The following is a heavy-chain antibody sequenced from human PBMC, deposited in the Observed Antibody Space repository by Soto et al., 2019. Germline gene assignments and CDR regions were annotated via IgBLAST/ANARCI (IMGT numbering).Heavy chain of an antibody. Sequence: QVHLVQSGAEVRKPGASVKVSCKASGYSFTSYGISWVRQAPGQGLEWMGWISTDNGNTNYAHNLQGRVSMTIDPSTSTAYMELWSVGSDDTAVYYCARDVPDTSLFFYYYGMDVWGQGTTVTVSS. CDR3: ARDVPDTSLFFYYYGMDV. J-gene: IGHJ6*02. D-gene: IGHD2-21*01. CDR2: ISTDNGNT. CDR1: GYSFTSYG. V-gene: IGHV1-18*01.